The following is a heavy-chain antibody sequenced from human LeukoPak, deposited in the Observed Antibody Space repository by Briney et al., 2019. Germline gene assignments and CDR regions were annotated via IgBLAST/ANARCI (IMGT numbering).Heavy chain of an antibody. J-gene: IGHJ4*02. D-gene: IGHD5-24*01. CDR3: ARDLGRDRYFDS. CDR1: GFTFSPYP. V-gene: IGHV3-48*04. CDR2: ISGPSDTI. Sequence: PGGSLRLSCAASGFTFSPYPMNWVRQAPGKGLEWVSYISGPSDTIHYADSVKGRFTISRENAKNSLYLQMNSLGAEDTAVYCARDLGRDRYFDSWGQGTLVTVSS.